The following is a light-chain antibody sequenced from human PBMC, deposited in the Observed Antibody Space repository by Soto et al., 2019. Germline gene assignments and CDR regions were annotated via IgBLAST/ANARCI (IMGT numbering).Light chain of an antibody. Sequence: DIQMTQSPSSVSASVGERVTISCRASQGITSWLAWYQQKPGRAPKLLIYAASTLQSGVPSRFSGSGSGTEFTLTISSLQPEDFATYYCQQATSFPRTFGQGTKVEIK. CDR2: AAS. CDR3: QQATSFPRT. J-gene: IGKJ1*01. V-gene: IGKV1-12*01. CDR1: QGITSW.